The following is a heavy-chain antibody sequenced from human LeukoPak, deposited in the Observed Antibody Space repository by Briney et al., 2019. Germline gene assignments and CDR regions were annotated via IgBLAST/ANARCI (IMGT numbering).Heavy chain of an antibody. CDR1: GGSFSGYY. J-gene: IGHJ4*02. V-gene: IGHV4-34*01. Sequence: SETLSLTCAVYGGSFSGYYWSWIRQPPGKGLERIGEINHSGSTNYNPSLKSRVTISVDTSKDQFSLKLSSVTAADTAVYYCARGRGGVQLWYDYWGQGTLVTVSS. CDR2: INHSGST. D-gene: IGHD5-18*01. CDR3: ARGRGGVQLWYDY.